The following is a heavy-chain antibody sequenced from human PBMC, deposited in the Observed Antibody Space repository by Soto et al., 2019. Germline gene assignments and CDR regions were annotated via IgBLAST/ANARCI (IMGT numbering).Heavy chain of an antibody. CDR3: ATVLSGCSGGSCSGRTYYFDY. J-gene: IGHJ4*02. CDR1: GYTLTELS. CDR2: FDPEDGET. V-gene: IGHV1-24*01. Sequence: ASVKVSCKVSGYTLTELSMHWVRQAPGKGLEWMGGFDPEDGETIYAQKFQGRVTMTEDTSTDTAYMELSSLRSEDTAVYYGATVLSGCSGGSCSGRTYYFDYWGQGTLVTVSS. D-gene: IGHD2-15*01.